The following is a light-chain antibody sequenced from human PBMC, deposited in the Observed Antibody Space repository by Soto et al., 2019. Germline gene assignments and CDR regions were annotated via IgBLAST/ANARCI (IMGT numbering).Light chain of an antibody. CDR1: QTISSW. J-gene: IGKJ5*01. V-gene: IGKV1-5*03. Sequence: DIQMTQSPSTLSASVRDRVTITCRASQTISSWLAWFQQRPGRAPKFLIYKASSLKNGVPLRFSGSGSGTEFTLTISSLQPEDFATYYCQQLNSYLSITFGQGTRLEIK. CDR3: QQLNSYLSIT. CDR2: KAS.